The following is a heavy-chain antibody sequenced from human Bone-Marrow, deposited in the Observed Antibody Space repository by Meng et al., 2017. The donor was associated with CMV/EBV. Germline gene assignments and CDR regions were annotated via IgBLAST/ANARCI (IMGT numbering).Heavy chain of an antibody. J-gene: IGHJ4*02. CDR3: AHRRKTVGYFDY. Sequence: QITLNESGPTLVKPTQTLTPACTFSGFSLSTSGVGVGWILQPPGKSLEWLAIIYWNDDKRYSPSLKSRLTITKDTSKNQVVLTMTNMDPVDTATYYCAHRRKTVGYFDYWGQGTLVTVSS. V-gene: IGHV2-5*01. D-gene: IGHD4-23*01. CDR2: IYWNDDK. CDR1: GFSLSTSGVG.